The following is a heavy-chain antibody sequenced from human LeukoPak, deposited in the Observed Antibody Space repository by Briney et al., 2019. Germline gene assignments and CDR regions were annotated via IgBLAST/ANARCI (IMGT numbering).Heavy chain of an antibody. V-gene: IGHV3-23*01. CDR3: ARRTMSAFDS. CDR1: GFTFRTYA. Sequence: PGGSLRLSCTASGFTFRTYAMNWVRQAPGKGLEWLSGISGSGNGTYYADSVKGRFTISRDNSKNMVYLQMNSLTVEDAATYYCARRTMSAFDSWGQGTLVTVSS. J-gene: IGHJ4*02. CDR2: ISGSGNGT. D-gene: IGHD5-24*01.